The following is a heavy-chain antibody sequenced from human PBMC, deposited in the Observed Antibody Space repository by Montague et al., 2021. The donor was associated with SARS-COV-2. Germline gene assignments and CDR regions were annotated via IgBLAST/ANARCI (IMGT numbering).Heavy chain of an antibody. CDR1: GGSISSYY. CDR2: IYYSGST. J-gene: IGHJ4*02. CDR3: ARVFPRWLQFDPYFDY. Sequence: SETLSLTCPVSGGSISSYYWSWIRQPPGKGLEWIGYIYYSGSTNYNPSPKSRVTISVDTSKNQFSLKLSSVTAADTAVYYCARVFPRWLQFDPYFDYWGQGTLVTVSS. D-gene: IGHD5-24*01. V-gene: IGHV4-59*01.